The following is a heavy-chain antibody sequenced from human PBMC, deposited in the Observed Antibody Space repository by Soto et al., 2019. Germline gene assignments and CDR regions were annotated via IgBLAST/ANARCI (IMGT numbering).Heavy chain of an antibody. Sequence: EVQLVESGGGLVQPGGSLRLSCAASGFTFSNYWMYWVRQAPGKGLVWVSRINSDGSVSSYADSVKGRLTISRDNVKNILYLQMDSLRAEDTAVYYCARGDCVGGTCYSLAGSFYYCMDVWGKGTTVTVFS. CDR3: ARGDCVGGTCYSLAGSFYYCMDV. CDR2: INSDGSVS. V-gene: IGHV3-74*01. CDR1: GFTFSNYW. J-gene: IGHJ6*03. D-gene: IGHD2-15*01.